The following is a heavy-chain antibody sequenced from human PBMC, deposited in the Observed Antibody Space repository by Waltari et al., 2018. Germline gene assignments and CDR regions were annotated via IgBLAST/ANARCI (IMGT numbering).Heavy chain of an antibody. CDR1: GFSFSSHA. Sequence: EVQLLESGGGLVQPGGSLRLSCAASGFSFSSHAMTWVRQAPGKGLEWVSVISGTGGSTNYAASVKGRFTISRDNSKNALYLQMNSLRAEDTAVYYCAKLPGKYQLLFYFDYWGQGTLVTVSS. J-gene: IGHJ4*02. CDR3: AKLPGKYQLLFYFDY. CDR2: ISGTGGST. V-gene: IGHV3-23*01. D-gene: IGHD2-2*01.